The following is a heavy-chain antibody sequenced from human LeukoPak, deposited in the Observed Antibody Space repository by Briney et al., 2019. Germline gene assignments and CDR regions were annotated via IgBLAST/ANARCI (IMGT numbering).Heavy chain of an antibody. Sequence: PSETLSLTCAVYGGSFSGDYCSWIRQPPGKGLEWIGEINHSGSTNYNPSLKSRVTISVDTSKNQFSLKLSSVTAADTAVYYCARARKSRGYCGITSPYHWAFDIWGQGTMVTVSS. D-gene: IGHD2-2*01. V-gene: IGHV4-34*01. CDR3: ARARKSRGYCGITSPYHWAFDI. CDR1: GGSFSGDY. CDR2: INHSGST. J-gene: IGHJ3*02.